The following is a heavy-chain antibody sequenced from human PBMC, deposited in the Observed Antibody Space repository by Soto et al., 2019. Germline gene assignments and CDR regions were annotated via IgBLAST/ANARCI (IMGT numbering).Heavy chain of an antibody. CDR1: GYTFTGYY. Sequence: GASVKVSCKASGYTFTGYYMHWVRQAPGQGLEWMGWINPNSGGTNYAQKFQGRVTMTRDTSISTAYMELSRLRSDDTAVYYCAREIEASTNGPTTTGYYGMDVWGQGTTVTVSS. J-gene: IGHJ6*02. V-gene: IGHV1-2*02. D-gene: IGHD2-8*01. CDR2: INPNSGGT. CDR3: AREIEASTNGPTTTGYYGMDV.